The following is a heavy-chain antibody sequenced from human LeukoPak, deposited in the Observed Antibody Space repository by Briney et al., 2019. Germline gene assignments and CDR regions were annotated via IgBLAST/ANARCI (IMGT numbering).Heavy chain of an antibody. V-gene: IGHV3-21*01. CDR1: GFTFSSYS. CDR3: ARGEYCSSSSCYTDYFDF. J-gene: IGHJ4*02. CDR2: ISSSYTYI. Sequence: GGSLRLSCAASGFTFSSYSMNWVRQAPGKGLEWVSSISSSYTYIYYADSVKGRFTISRDNAKNSLYLQMNSLRAEDTAVYYCARGEYCSSSSCYTDYFDFWGQGTLVTASS. D-gene: IGHD2-2*02.